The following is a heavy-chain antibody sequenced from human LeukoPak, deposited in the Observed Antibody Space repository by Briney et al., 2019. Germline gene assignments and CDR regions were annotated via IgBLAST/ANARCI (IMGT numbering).Heavy chain of an antibody. CDR3: ARDGVRGSYFFQAEDAFDI. D-gene: IGHD1-26*01. CDR2: ISWNSGSI. Sequence: GGSLRLSCAASGFTFDDYAMHWVRQAPGKGLEWVSGISWNSGSIGYADSVKGRFTISRDNSKNTLYLQMNSLRAEDTAVYYCARDGVRGSYFFQAEDAFDIWGQGTMVTVSS. CDR1: GFTFDDYA. V-gene: IGHV3-9*01. J-gene: IGHJ3*02.